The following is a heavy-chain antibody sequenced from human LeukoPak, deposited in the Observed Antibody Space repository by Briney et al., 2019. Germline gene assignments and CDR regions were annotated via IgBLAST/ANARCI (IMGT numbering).Heavy chain of an antibody. D-gene: IGHD4-23*01. CDR2: INGDGSST. CDR3: AKDISWGGNSGDY. Sequence: GGSLRLSCAASGFTFSSSWMHWVRQAPGKGLVWVSRINGDGSSTNYADSVRGRFTISRDNSKNTLYLQMNSLRAEDTAVYYCAKDISWGGNSGDYWGQGTLVTVSS. CDR1: GFTFSSSW. V-gene: IGHV3-74*01. J-gene: IGHJ4*02.